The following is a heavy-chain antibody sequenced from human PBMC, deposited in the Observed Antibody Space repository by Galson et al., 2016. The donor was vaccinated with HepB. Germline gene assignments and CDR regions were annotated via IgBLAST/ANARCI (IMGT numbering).Heavy chain of an antibody. CDR3: ARSRSSSYSSFEY. CDR1: GYYFASYL. J-gene: IGHJ4*02. CDR2: INPSDSET. Sequence: QSGAEVKKPGESLKISCKGSGYYFASYLIGWVRQMPGKGLEWMGIINPSDSETEYSPSFHGQVTISADKSTSTAYLQWSSLKASDTAMYYCARSRSSSYSSFEYWGQGSLVSVSS. D-gene: IGHD2-2*01. V-gene: IGHV5-51*01.